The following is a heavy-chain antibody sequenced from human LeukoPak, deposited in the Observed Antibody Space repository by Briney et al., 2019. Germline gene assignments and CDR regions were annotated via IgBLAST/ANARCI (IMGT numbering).Heavy chain of an antibody. Sequence: GGSLRLSCAGSGFTFNSYAMSWVRQAPGKGLEWVAVISYDGSNKYYADSVKGRFTISRDNSKNTLYLQMNSLRAEDTAVYYCGRWLPSGSYTGVDYWGQGTLVTVSS. D-gene: IGHD1-26*01. CDR2: ISYDGSNK. V-gene: IGHV3-30*03. CDR1: GFTFNSYA. CDR3: GRWLPSGSYTGVDY. J-gene: IGHJ4*02.